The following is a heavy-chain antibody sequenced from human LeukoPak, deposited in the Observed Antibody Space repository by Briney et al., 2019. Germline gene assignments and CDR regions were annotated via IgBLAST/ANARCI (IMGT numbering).Heavy chain of an antibody. CDR1: GFTVSNYA. CDR2: IYSGGGT. Sequence: GGSLRLSCAASGFTVSNYAMSWVRQAPGKGLEWVSVIYSGGGTYYADSVKGRFTISRDNSKNTVYLQMNSLRAEDTAVYYCARASFWFDYSGYYFDFWGQGTLVTVSS. D-gene: IGHD2-15*01. CDR3: ARASFWFDYSGYYFDF. J-gene: IGHJ4*02. V-gene: IGHV3-66*01.